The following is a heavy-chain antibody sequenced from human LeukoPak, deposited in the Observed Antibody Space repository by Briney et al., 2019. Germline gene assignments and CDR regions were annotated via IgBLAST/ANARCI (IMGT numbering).Heavy chain of an antibody. Sequence: SETLSLTSTVSGGSISSGDYYWSWIRQPPGKGLEWIGYIYYSGSTYYNPSLKSRVTISVDTSKNQFSLKLSSVTAADTAVYYCATQGASSLGSFDYWGQGTLVTVSS. J-gene: IGHJ4*02. D-gene: IGHD6-13*01. CDR1: GGSISSGDYY. V-gene: IGHV4-30-4*08. CDR2: IYYSGST. CDR3: ATQGASSLGSFDY.